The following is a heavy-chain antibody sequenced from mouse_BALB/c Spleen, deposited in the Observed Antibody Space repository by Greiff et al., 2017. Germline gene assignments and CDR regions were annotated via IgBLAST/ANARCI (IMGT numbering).Heavy chain of an antibody. CDR3: AHGSSSYYFDY. CDR2: IDPANGNT. V-gene: IGHV14-3*02. J-gene: IGHJ2*01. CDR1: GFNIKDTY. D-gene: IGHD1-1*01. Sequence: VQLQQSGAELVKPGASVKLSCTASGFNIKDTYMHWVKQRPEQGLEWIGRIDPANGNTKYDPKFQGKATITADTSSNTAYLQLSSLTSEDTAVYYCAHGSSSYYFDYWGQGTTLTVSS.